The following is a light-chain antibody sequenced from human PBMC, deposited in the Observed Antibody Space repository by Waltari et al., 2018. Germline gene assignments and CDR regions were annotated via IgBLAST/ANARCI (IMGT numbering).Light chain of an antibody. CDR2: KAS. J-gene: IGKJ4*01. CDR3: HQYNTLPLT. V-gene: IGKV1-5*03. CDR1: ESVKNN. Sequence: DVQLTHSPSTLPASVGARVTTTCRASESVKNNLAWYQHQPGKAPKVLVHKASRLESGVPSRFSGSGYGTEFTLTISSLEPDDFATYYCHQYNTLPLTFGGGTKVEIK.